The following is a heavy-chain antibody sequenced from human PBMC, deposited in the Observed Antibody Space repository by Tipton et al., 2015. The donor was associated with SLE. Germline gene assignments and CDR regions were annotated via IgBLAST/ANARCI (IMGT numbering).Heavy chain of an antibody. V-gene: IGHV4-38-2*02. CDR2: IYRSGNT. D-gene: IGHD2-2*01. J-gene: IGHJ4*02. CDR3: ARGGTPRVSPAASFDY. Sequence: TLSLTCTVSGYSISSGYYWGWIRQPPGKGLEWIGSIYRSGNTFYNPSLKGRVTISVDTSKNQFSLKLTSVTAADTAVYYCARGGTPRVSPAASFDYWGQGTLVSASS. CDR1: GYSISSGYY.